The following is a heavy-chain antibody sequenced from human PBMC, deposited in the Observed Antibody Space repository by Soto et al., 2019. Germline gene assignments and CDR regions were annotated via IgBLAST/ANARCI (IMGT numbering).Heavy chain of an antibody. V-gene: IGHV2-5*02. J-gene: IGHJ4*02. D-gene: IGHD3-3*01. CDR1: GFSLTTSGVG. CDR2: IYWDDDK. Sequence: QITLNESGPTVVRPTETLTLTCRFSGFSLTTSGVGVGWIRQSPGKAPEWLALIYWDDDKRYSASLKSRLTITKDTSKHQVVLTVSDLDPTDTATYYCAHRVLRTVFGLVTTTAIYFDFWGQRTPVAVSS. CDR3: AHRVLRTVFGLVTTTAIYFDF.